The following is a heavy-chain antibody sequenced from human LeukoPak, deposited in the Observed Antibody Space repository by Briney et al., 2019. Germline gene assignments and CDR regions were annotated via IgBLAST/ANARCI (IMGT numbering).Heavy chain of an antibody. CDR3: AGGLERDY. Sequence: GSLRLSCAASGFTVSSNYMSWIRQPPGKGLEWIGEINHSGSTNYNPSLKSRVTISVDTSKNQFSLKLSSVTAADTAVYYCAGGLERDYWGQGTLVTVSS. V-gene: IGHV4-34*08. D-gene: IGHD1-1*01. J-gene: IGHJ4*02. CDR1: GFTVSSNY. CDR2: INHSGST.